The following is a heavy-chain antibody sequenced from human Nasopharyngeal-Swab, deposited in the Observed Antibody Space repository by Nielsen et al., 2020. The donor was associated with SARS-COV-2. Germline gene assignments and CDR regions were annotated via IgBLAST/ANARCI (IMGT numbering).Heavy chain of an antibody. V-gene: IGHV3-13*01. Sequence: GESLRLSCAASGFTFSSYDMHWVRQATGKGLEWVSAIGTAGDTYYPGSVKGRFTISRENAKNSLYLQMNSLRAGDTAVYYCARALTGDRRYYYYGMDVWGQGTTVTVSS. CDR1: GFTFSSYD. CDR2: IGTAGDT. CDR3: ARALTGDRRYYYYGMDV. J-gene: IGHJ6*02. D-gene: IGHD7-27*01.